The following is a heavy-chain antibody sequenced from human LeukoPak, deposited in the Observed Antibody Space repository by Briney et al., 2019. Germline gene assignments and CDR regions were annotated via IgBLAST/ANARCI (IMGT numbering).Heavy chain of an antibody. CDR3: AKDLGYCSGGSCYHFDY. J-gene: IGHJ4*02. CDR1: GFTFSSYG. D-gene: IGHD2-15*01. Sequence: PGGSLRLSCAASGFTFSSYGMHWVRQAPGKGLEGGAVISYDGSNKYYADSVKGRFTISRDNSKNTLYLQMNSLRAEDTAVYYCAKDLGYCSGGSCYHFDYWGQGTLVTVSS. V-gene: IGHV3-30*18. CDR2: ISYDGSNK.